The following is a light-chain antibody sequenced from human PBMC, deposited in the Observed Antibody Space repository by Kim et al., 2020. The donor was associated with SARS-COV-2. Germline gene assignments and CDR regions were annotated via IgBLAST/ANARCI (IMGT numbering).Light chain of an antibody. CDR2: DAT. V-gene: IGKV3-15*01. J-gene: IGKJ1*01. CDR3: QQSYDWPPLT. CDR1: QTINNK. Sequence: STGERPTLSCRASQTINNKLVWYQQKPGQAPRLLIYDATTRATGVPARFIGSGSETDFTLTISILQSEDFAVYYCQQSYDWPPLTFGQGTKVDIK.